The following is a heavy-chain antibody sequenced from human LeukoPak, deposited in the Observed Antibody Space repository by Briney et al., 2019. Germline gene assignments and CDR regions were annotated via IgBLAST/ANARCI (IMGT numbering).Heavy chain of an antibody. CDR2: IKQDGSEK. D-gene: IGHD6-19*01. V-gene: IGHV3-7*01. CDR1: GFTFDDHA. Sequence: GGSLRLSCAGSGFTFDDHAMSWVRQAPGKGLEWVANIKQDGSEKYYVDSVKGRFTISRDNAKKLLYLQMNSLRVEDTAVYYCARDRGSSGRLGRFDNWGQGTLVTVSP. J-gene: IGHJ4*02. CDR3: ARDRGSSGRLGRFDN.